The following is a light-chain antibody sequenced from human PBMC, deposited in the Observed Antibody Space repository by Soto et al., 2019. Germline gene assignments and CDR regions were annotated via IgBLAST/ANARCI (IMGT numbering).Light chain of an antibody. J-gene: IGKJ4*01. CDR3: HQYAASPLT. V-gene: IGKV3-20*01. CDR2: GAS. Sequence: EIVLTQSPGTLSLSPGESTTLSCMASQSVGRNFLAWYQQKPGRAPRLLIHGASYRATGVPDRFSGSGSETDFTLTISRLEPEDCAVYYCHQYAASPLTCGGGTKVEIK. CDR1: QSVGRNF.